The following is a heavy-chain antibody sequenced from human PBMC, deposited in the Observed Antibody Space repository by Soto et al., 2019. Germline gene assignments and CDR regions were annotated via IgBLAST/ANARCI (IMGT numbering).Heavy chain of an antibody. CDR1: GGSIRNDNFY. Sequence: QVQLQESAQGLVQPSQTLSLTCTVSGGSIRNDNFYWSYLRQRPGKGLEWIGSISYSGYTYYHPSLKSRVIISVDPSNNQFALILSSVTAADTAVYYCARDVGGTVTGRGAFGICGRGTLVTVSS. CDR3: ARDVGGTVTGRGAFGI. V-gene: IGHV4-31*03. J-gene: IGHJ3*02. D-gene: IGHD6-19*01. CDR2: ISYSGYT.